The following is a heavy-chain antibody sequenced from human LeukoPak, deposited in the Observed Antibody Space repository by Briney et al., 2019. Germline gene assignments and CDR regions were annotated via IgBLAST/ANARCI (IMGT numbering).Heavy chain of an antibody. CDR1: GFTFSSYE. Sequence: PGGSLRLSCAASGFTFSSYEMNWVRQGPGKGLEWVSYISSSGSTKYYADSVKGRFTISRDKAKKSLYLQMNSLRAEDTAIYYCATVYNSGSYSAFHFWGQGTMVTVSS. CDR3: ATVYNSGSYSAFHF. J-gene: IGHJ3*01. D-gene: IGHD6-19*01. V-gene: IGHV3-48*03. CDR2: ISSSGSTK.